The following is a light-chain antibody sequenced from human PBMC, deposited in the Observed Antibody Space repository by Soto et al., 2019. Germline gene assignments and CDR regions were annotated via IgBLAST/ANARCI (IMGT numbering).Light chain of an antibody. Sequence: QSALTQPASVSGSPGQSITISCTGTSSDVGGYNYVSWYQQHPGKAPKLRIYDVSNRPSVVSHRFSGTKSGNTAPLTISGLQAEDEADYYGSSYTSSSTLVFGGGTKLTVL. CDR1: SSDVGGYNY. J-gene: IGLJ2*01. CDR3: SSYTSSSTLV. V-gene: IGLV2-14*01. CDR2: DVS.